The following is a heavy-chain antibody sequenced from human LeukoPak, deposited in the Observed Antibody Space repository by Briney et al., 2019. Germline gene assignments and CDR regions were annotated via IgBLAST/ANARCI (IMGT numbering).Heavy chain of an antibody. J-gene: IGHJ4*02. D-gene: IGHD3-10*01. CDR2: INHSGST. V-gene: IGHV4-34*01. Sequence: PSETLSLTCAVYGGSFCGYYWSWIRQPPGKGLEWIGEINHSGSTNYNPSLKSRVTISVDTSKNQFSLKRSSVTAADTAVYYRARGLPPYYYGSGSYYNWGQGTLVTVSS. CDR1: GGSFCGYY. CDR3: ARGLPPYYYGSGSYYN.